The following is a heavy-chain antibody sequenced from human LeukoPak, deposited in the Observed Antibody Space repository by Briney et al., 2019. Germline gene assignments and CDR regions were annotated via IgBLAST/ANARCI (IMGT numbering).Heavy chain of an antibody. D-gene: IGHD3-22*01. Sequence: PSETLSLTCTVSGGSINNYYWSWIRQPPGKGLEWIGYIYYSGSTNYNPSLKSRVTISMDTSKNQFSLKLSSLTAADTAVYYCARHRGSGYPYFDYWGQGTLVTVSS. CDR1: GGSINNYY. CDR2: IYYSGST. J-gene: IGHJ4*02. V-gene: IGHV4-59*01. CDR3: ARHRGSGYPYFDY.